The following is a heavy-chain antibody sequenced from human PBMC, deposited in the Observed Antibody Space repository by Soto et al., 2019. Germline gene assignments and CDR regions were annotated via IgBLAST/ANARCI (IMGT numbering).Heavy chain of an antibody. V-gene: IGHV4-4*02. CDR3: ARARIAPRMFDS. J-gene: IGHJ4*02. CDR1: GDSITSSHY. Sequence: SETLSLTCAVSGDSITSSHYWNWVRQSPGKGLEWIGESFHTGTTNYNPSLESRVIISADTSTNQFSLKLTSVTAADTAVYYCARARIAPRMFDSWGQGTLVTVSS. D-gene: IGHD2-15*01. CDR2: SFHTGTT.